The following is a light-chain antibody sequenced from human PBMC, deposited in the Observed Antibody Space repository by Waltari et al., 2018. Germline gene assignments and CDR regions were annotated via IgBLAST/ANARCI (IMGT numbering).Light chain of an antibody. CDR1: TIDVGGYNF. J-gene: IGLJ1*01. CDR2: EVN. CDR3: SSYTSSATYV. V-gene: IGLV2-14*01. Sequence: QSALTQPASVSWSPGQSITISCTGTTIDVGGYNFVSWYQQHPGIAPKLMIYEVNKRPSGVSNRFSGSKSGNTASLTISGLQAEDEADYYCSSYTSSATYVFGAGTKVTVL.